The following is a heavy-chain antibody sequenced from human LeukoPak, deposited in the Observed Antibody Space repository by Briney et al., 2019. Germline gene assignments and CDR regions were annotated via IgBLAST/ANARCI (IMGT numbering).Heavy chain of an antibody. D-gene: IGHD6-13*01. CDR3: ARHKGGSTWYPFDY. Sequence: SETLSLTCIVSGGSISSYYWSWIRQPPGKGLEWIGYMSKSGSTNYNPSLQSRVTILVDTSKNQFSLKLSSATAADTAVYYCARHKGGSTWYPFDYWGQGTLVTVPS. V-gene: IGHV4-59*08. CDR1: GGSISSYY. J-gene: IGHJ4*02. CDR2: MSKSGST.